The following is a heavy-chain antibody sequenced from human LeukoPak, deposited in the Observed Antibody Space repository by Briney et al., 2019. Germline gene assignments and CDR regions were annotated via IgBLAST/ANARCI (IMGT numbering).Heavy chain of an antibody. V-gene: IGHV3-21*01. D-gene: IGHD1-26*01. J-gene: IGHJ4*02. Sequence: PGGSLRLSCAASGFTFSSYSMNWVRQPPGKGLEWVSSISSSSSYIYYADSVKGRFTISRDNAKNSLYLQMNSLRAEDTAVYYCARVGDTVLFGVQYWGQGTLVTVSS. CDR1: GFTFSSYS. CDR3: ARVGDTVLFGVQY. CDR2: ISSSSSYI.